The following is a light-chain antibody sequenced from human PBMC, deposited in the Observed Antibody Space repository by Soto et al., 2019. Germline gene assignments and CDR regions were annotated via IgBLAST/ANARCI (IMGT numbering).Light chain of an antibody. V-gene: IGLV1-44*01. Sequence: QSVLTQPPSASGTPGQRVTISCSGSSSNIGSDIVNWYQQLPGTAPKLLIYSNNRRPSGVPDRFSGSKSGTSASLAISGLQVEDEADYYCAAWDDSLNGVVFGGGTKLTVL. CDR1: SSNIGSDI. CDR3: AAWDDSLNGVV. J-gene: IGLJ2*01. CDR2: SNN.